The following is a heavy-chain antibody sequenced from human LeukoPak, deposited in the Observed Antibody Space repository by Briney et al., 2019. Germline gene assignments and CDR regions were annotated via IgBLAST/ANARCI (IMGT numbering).Heavy chain of an antibody. CDR3: ARYNGRGLRKRAEYFQH. Sequence: SETLSLTCTVSGGSISSYYWSWIRQPPGKGLEWIGYIYYSGSTNYNPSLKSRVTVSVDTSKNQFSLKLSSVTAADTAVYYCARYNGRGLRKRAEYFQHWGQGTLVTVSS. J-gene: IGHJ1*01. CDR1: GGSISSYY. V-gene: IGHV4-59*01. D-gene: IGHD1-14*01. CDR2: IYYSGST.